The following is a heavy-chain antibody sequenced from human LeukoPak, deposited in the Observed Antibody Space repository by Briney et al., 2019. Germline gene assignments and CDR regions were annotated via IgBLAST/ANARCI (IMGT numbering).Heavy chain of an antibody. D-gene: IGHD3-3*01. CDR3: ARDYNYYDFWSGYYSGYYYGMDV. V-gene: IGHV3-33*01. CDR1: GFTFSSYG. Sequence: GGSLRLSCAASGFTFSSYGMHWVRQAPGKGLEWVADIWFDGKNEHFADSVKGRFTISRDNSKNTMYLQINSLRAEDTAVYYCARDYNYYDFWSGYYSGYYYGMDVWGQGTTVTVSS. CDR2: IWFDGKNE. J-gene: IGHJ6*02.